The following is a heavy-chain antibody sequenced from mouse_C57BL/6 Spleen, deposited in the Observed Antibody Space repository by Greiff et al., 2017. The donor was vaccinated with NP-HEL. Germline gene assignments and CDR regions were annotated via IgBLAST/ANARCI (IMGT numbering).Heavy chain of an antibody. J-gene: IGHJ4*01. D-gene: IGHD3-3*01. CDR3: AKGRHAMDY. V-gene: IGHV2-2*01. CDR2: ICRGEST. CDR1: GFSLTSYC. Sequence: QVQLKQSGPGLVQPSHCLSITCTASGFSLTSYCLHWVRPCPGQGLEWLGVICRGESTDYNAAFISRLSISKDTSKSQVVFKMNSLPADDTAIYYYAKGRHAMDYWGQGTSVTVSS.